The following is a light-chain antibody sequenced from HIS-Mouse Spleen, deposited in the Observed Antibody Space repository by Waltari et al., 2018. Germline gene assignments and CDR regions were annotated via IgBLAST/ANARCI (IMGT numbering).Light chain of an antibody. CDR2: DVS. CDR3: CSYAGSYTLV. J-gene: IGLJ2*01. CDR1: SSDVGGYNY. V-gene: IGLV2-11*01. Sequence: QSALTQPRSVSGSPGQSVTISCTGTSSDVGGYNYVSWYQHHPGKAPKLMIYDVSKRPPCVPDRFAGSKSGNPASLTISGLQAEDEADYYCCSYAGSYTLVFGGGTKLTVL.